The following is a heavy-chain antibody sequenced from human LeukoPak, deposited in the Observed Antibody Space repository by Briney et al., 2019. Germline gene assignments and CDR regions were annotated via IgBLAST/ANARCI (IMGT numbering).Heavy chain of an antibody. D-gene: IGHD3-3*01. CDR3: ARSGYYDFWSGYSVWYFDY. CDR1: GYTFTSYG. CDR2: ISAYNGNT. J-gene: IGHJ4*02. V-gene: IGHV1-18*01. Sequence: ASVKVSCKASGYTFTSYGISWVRQAPGQGLEWMGWISAYNGNTNYAQKLQGRATMTTDTSTSTAYMELRSPRSDDTAVYYCARSGYYDFWSGYSVWYFDYWGQGTLVTVSS.